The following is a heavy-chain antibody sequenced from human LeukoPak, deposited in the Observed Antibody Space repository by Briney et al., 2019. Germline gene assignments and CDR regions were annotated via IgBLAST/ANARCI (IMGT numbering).Heavy chain of an antibody. CDR3: AREAPLYYYDSSGYYLDY. J-gene: IGHJ4*02. CDR1: GFTFSDYY. V-gene: IGHV3-11*01. D-gene: IGHD3-22*01. CDR2: ISSSGSTI. Sequence: GGSLRLSCAASGFTFSDYYMSWIRQAPGKGLEWVSYISSSGSTIYYADSVKGRFTIPRDNAKNSLHLQMNSLRAEDTAVYYCAREAPLYYYDSSGYYLDYWGQGTLVTVSS.